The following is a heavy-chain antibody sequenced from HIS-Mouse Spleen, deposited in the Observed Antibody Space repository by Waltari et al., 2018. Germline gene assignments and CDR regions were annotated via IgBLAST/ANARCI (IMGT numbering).Heavy chain of an antibody. CDR2: IDWDDDK. V-gene: IGHV2-70*15. Sequence: QVTLRESGPALVKPTQTLTLTCTFSGFSLSTSGMCVIWIRQPPGKALEWLARIDWDDDKYYSTSLKTRLTISRDTSKNQVVLTMTNMDPLDTATYYCARIAEGYTSGWYAFDYWGQGTLVTVSS. CDR1: GFSLSTSGMC. CDR3: ARIAEGYTSGWYAFDY. J-gene: IGHJ4*02. D-gene: IGHD6-19*01.